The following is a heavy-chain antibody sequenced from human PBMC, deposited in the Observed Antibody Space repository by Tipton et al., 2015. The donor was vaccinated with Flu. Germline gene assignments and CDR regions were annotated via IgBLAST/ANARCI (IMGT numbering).Heavy chain of an antibody. D-gene: IGHD3-10*02. CDR1: GFIFSSFG. J-gene: IGHJ4*02. V-gene: IGHV4-38-2*01. CDR3: ARHTGDSVRGVIDY. CDR2: IYHSGST. Sequence: QVQLVQSGGGLVQPGGSLRLSCAASGFIFSSFGMHWVRRPPGKGLEWIGTIYHSGSTYYNPSLKSRLTISVDTSKNQFSLKLSSVTAADTAVYYCARHTGDSVRGVIDYWGQGTLVTVSS.